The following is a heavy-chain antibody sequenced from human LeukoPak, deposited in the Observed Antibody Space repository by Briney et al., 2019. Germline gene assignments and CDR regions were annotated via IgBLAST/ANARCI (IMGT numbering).Heavy chain of an antibody. CDR2: ISGSGGST. D-gene: IGHD1-26*01. Sequence: GGSLRLSCAASGFTFSSYXXSXXXXXXXXXXXXXXXISGSGGSTYYADSVKGRFTISRDNSKNTLYLQMNSLRAEDTAVYYCAKSTGGWELLSPSDYWGQGTLVTVSS. J-gene: IGHJ4*02. CDR1: GFTFSSYX. V-gene: IGHV3-23*01. CDR3: AKSTGGWELLSPSDY.